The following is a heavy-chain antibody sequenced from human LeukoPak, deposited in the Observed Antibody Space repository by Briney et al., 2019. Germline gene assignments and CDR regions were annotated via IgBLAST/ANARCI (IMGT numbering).Heavy chain of an antibody. V-gene: IGHV3-30*18. J-gene: IGHJ6*02. CDR1: GFTFSSYG. CDR3: AKDLIRYSDYYYGMDV. D-gene: IGHD1-14*01. CDR2: ISYDGSNK. Sequence: GGSLRLSCAASGFTFSSYGMHWVRQAPGKGLEWVAVISYDGSNKYYADSVKGRFTISRDNSKNTLYLQMNSLRAEDTAVYYCAKDLIRYSDYYYGMDVWGQGTTVTVSS.